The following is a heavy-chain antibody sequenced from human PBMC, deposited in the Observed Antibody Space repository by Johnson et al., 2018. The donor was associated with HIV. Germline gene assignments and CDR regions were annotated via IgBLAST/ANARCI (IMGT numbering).Heavy chain of an antibody. V-gene: IGHV3-9*01. CDR1: GFTVSSNY. CDR2: ISWNSGSI. Sequence: VQLVESGGGLVQPGRSLRLSCAASGFTVSSNYMNWVRQAPGKGLEWVSGISWNSGSIGYADSVKGRFTISRDNAKNSLYLQMNSLRAEDTALYYCAKDVAARPATDAFDIWGQGTMVTVSS. J-gene: IGHJ3*02. CDR3: AKDVAARPATDAFDI. D-gene: IGHD6-6*01.